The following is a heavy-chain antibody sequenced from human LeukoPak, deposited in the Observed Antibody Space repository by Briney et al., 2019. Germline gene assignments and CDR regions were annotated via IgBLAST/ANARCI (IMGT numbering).Heavy chain of an antibody. J-gene: IGHJ4*02. CDR3: AKGLDIVATPFFY. Sequence: PGGSLRLSCAASEFTFSDYSMNWVRQAPGKGLEWVSSITSSSYIYYADSVKGRFTISRDNAKNALYLQMNSLRVEDTAVYYCAKGLDIVATPFFYWGQGTLVTVSS. D-gene: IGHD5-12*01. CDR1: EFTFSDYS. V-gene: IGHV3-69-1*01. CDR2: ITSSSYI.